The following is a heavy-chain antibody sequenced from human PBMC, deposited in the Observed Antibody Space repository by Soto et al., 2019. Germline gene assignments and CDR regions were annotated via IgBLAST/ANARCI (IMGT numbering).Heavy chain of an antibody. D-gene: IGHD6-13*01. CDR2: IYYSGST. J-gene: IGHJ5*02. Sequence: QVQLQESGPGLVKPSQTLSLTCTVSGGSISSGNYYWSWIRQHPGKGLEWIGYIYYSGSTSYNPSRKSRVPXPXDXXKNHSSLKLCSVAAADTAVYYCARVFSDRSSLFDHWGQGTLVTVSS. CDR3: ARVFSDRSSLFDH. V-gene: IGHV4-31*03. CDR1: GGSISSGNYY.